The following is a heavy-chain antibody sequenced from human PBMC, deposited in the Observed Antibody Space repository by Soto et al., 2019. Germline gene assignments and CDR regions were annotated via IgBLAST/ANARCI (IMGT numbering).Heavy chain of an antibody. D-gene: IGHD1-20*01. CDR1: GFTFTDYY. V-gene: IGHV3-11*01. J-gene: IGHJ3*02. Sequence: PGGSLRLSCAVSGFTFTDYYMSWIRQAPGEGLEWVSYISSSGTTVSYADSVRGRFTVSRDNAKTSLYLQMNSLRAEDTAVYFCARDMDTNWRNDAFDIWGPGTMVTVSS. CDR2: ISSSGTTV. CDR3: ARDMDTNWRNDAFDI.